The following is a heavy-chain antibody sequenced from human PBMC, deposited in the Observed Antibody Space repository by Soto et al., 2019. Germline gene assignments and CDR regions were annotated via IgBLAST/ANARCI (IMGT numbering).Heavy chain of an antibody. Sequence: GTPAKLSCKASGGTLSSKTICCARQAPGQGLEWLGWVSAQIGNTMYAQSLRGRITMTTDTSTNTAYMELRSLISDDTAIYYCARESLSAYDGVDYWGQGTLVTVSS. V-gene: IGHV1-18*01. CDR3: ARESLSAYDGVDY. D-gene: IGHD5-12*01. CDR1: GGTLSSKT. CDR2: VSAQIGNT. J-gene: IGHJ4*02.